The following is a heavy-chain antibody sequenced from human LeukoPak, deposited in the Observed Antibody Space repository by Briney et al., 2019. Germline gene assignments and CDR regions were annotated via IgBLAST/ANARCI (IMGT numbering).Heavy chain of an antibody. CDR2: FDPEDGET. CDR1: GYTLTELS. Sequence: ASVEVSCKVSGYTLTELSMHWVRQAPGTGMEGMGGFDPEDGETIYAQKFQGRVTMTEDTSTDTAYMELSSLRSEDTAVYYCATHRAYGGNSFDYWGQGTLVTVSS. V-gene: IGHV1-24*01. D-gene: IGHD4-23*01. J-gene: IGHJ4*02. CDR3: ATHRAYGGNSFDY.